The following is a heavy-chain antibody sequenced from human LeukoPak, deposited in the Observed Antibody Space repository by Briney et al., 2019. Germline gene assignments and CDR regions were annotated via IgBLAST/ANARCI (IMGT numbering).Heavy chain of an antibody. D-gene: IGHD2-2*01. Sequence: PGESLKISCKGSGYSFTSYWIGWVRQMPGKGLEWMGIIYPGDSDTRYSPSFQGQVTISADKSISTAYLQWGSLKASDTAMYYCARNGYCSSTSCYFGAFDIWGQGTMVTVSS. CDR3: ARNGYCSSTSCYFGAFDI. J-gene: IGHJ3*02. CDR2: IYPGDSDT. CDR1: GYSFTSYW. V-gene: IGHV5-51*01.